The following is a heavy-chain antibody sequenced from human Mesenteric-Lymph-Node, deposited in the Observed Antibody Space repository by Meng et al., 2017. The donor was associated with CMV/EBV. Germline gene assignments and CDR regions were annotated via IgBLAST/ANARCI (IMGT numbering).Heavy chain of an antibody. Sequence: QVQLQQCGAGLLKPSETLSLTCAVYGGSFSGYYWSWIRQPPGKGLEWIGEINHSGVPNYNPSLKRRVTISLDRSENQFSLKLSSVTAEDTAVYYCARGSDIPVNNYWGQGTLVTVSS. D-gene: IGHD2-15*01. CDR2: INHSGVP. CDR1: GGSFSGYY. V-gene: IGHV4-34*01. J-gene: IGHJ4*02. CDR3: ARGSDIPVNNY.